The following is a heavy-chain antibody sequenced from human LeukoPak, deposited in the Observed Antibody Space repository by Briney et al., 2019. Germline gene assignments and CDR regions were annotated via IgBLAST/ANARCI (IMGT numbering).Heavy chain of an antibody. CDR1: GGSISSYY. CDR3: ARDRGIASTGDTLDY. D-gene: IGHD6-13*01. J-gene: IGHJ4*02. Sequence: SETLSLTCTVSGGSISSYYWSWIRQPPGKGLEWIGYIYYSGSTNYNPSLKSRVTISVDTSKNQFSLELSSVTAADTAVYYCARDRGIASTGDTLDYWGPGTLVTVSS. CDR2: IYYSGST. V-gene: IGHV4-59*12.